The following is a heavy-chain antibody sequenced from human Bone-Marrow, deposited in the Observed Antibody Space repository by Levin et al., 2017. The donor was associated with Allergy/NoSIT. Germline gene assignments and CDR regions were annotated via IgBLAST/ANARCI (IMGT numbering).Heavy chain of an antibody. J-gene: IGHJ4*02. Sequence: GESLKISCAASGFTVSSNYMSWVRQAPGKGLEWVSVIYSGGSTYYADSVKGRFTISRDNSKNTLYLQMNSLRAEDTAVYYCAREGYDYVWGRFSGYWGQGTLVTVSS. CDR2: IYSGGST. D-gene: IGHD3-16*01. CDR1: GFTVSSNY. V-gene: IGHV3-53*01. CDR3: AREGYDYVWGRFSGY.